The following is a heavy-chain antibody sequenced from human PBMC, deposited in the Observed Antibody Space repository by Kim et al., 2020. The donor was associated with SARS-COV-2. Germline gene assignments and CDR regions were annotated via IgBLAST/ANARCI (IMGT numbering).Heavy chain of an antibody. CDR3: AKDTAAGMEYYYYGMDV. CDR2: ISWNSVSI. V-gene: IGHV3-9*01. Sequence: GGSLRLSCAASGFTFDDYAMHWVRQAPGKGLEWVSGISWNSVSIGYADSVKGRFTISRDNAKNSLYLQMNSLRAEDTALYYCAKDTAAGMEYYYYGMDVWGQGTTVTVSS. J-gene: IGHJ6*02. CDR1: GFTFDDYA. D-gene: IGHD6-13*01.